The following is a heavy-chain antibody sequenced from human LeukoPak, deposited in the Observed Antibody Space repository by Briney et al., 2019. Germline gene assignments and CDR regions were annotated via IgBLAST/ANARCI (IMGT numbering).Heavy chain of an antibody. D-gene: IGHD2-8*01. CDR1: GFTFSSYS. J-gene: IGHJ4*02. CDR2: ISSSSSYI. V-gene: IGHV3-21*01. Sequence: GGSLRLSCAASGFTFSSYSMNWVRQAPGKGLEWVSSISSSSSYIYYADSVKGRFTISRDNAKNSLYLQMNSLTAEDTAVYYCARAPRTNGKYYFDYWGQGTLVTVSS. CDR3: ARAPRTNGKYYFDY.